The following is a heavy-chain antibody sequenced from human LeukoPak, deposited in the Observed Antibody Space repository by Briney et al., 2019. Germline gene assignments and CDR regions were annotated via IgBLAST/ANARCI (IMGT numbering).Heavy chain of an antibody. Sequence: PGGSLRLSCAGSGFNFSSYSMSWVRQAPWKGLEFVSPISSSSSFIYYADSVKGRFTISRDNAKKSLSLQMNSLRADDTAVYYCARGYSSSWYLDWGQGTLVTVSS. CDR1: GFNFSSYS. V-gene: IGHV3-21*01. CDR2: ISSSSSFI. CDR3: ARGYSSSWYLD. D-gene: IGHD6-13*01. J-gene: IGHJ4*02.